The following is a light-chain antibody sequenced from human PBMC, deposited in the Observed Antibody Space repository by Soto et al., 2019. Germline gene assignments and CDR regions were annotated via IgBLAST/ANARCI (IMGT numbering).Light chain of an antibody. CDR2: AAS. CDR3: QQLYSYPLT. Sequence: DMQLTQSPPFLSASVGDRVTISCRASQDMNTYIAWYQQKPGKAPKLLIYAASALQTGVSSRFSGSGYGTDFALTISNLQPEDFATYFCQQLYSYPLTFGGGTTVEF. J-gene: IGKJ4*01. CDR1: QDMNTY. V-gene: IGKV1-9*01.